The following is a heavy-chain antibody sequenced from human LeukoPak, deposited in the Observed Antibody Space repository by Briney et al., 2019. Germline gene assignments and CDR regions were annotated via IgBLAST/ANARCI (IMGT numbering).Heavy chain of an antibody. CDR2: INPHSGGT. Sequence: ASVTVSCKASGFTFTGYYIHWVRQAPRQGLEWMGYINPHSGGTNSPQKFQGRVTMTRSMSRNTAYMELSRLRSEDTAVYFCARVVMKAFYYYYMDVWEKGTTIIISS. J-gene: IGHJ6*03. CDR3: ARVVMKAFYYYYMDV. V-gene: IGHV1-2*02. CDR1: GFTFTGYY. D-gene: IGHD2-21*01.